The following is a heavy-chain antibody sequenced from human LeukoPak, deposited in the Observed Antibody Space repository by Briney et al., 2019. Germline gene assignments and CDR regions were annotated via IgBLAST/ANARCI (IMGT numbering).Heavy chain of an antibody. J-gene: IGHJ4*02. CDR2: INPSGGST. CDR1: GYTFTSYY. D-gene: IGHD3-10*01. CDR3: ARDRGPYAPKYYFDY. Sequence: ASVKVSCKASGYTFTSYYMHWVRQAPGQGLEWMGIINPSGGSTSYAQKFQGRVTMTRDTSTSTVYMELSSLRSEDTAVYYCARDRGPYAPKYYFDYWGQGTLVTVSS. V-gene: IGHV1-46*01.